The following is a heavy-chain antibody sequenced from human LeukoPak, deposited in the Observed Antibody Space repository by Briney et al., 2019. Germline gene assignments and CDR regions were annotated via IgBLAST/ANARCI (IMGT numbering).Heavy chain of an antibody. CDR2: IYHSGST. V-gene: IGHV4-38-2*01. CDR1: GYSISSGYY. J-gene: IGHJ3*02. CDR3: ARRLYDFWSGYPDDAFDI. D-gene: IGHD3-3*01. Sequence: SETLSLTCAVSGYSISSGYYWSWIRQPPGKGLEWIGSIYHSGSTYYNPSLKSRVTISVDTSKNQFSLKLSSVTAADTAVYYCARRLYDFWSGYPDDAFDIWGQGTMVTVSS.